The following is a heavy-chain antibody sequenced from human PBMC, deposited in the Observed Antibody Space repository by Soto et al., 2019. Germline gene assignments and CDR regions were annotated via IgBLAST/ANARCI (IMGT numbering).Heavy chain of an antibody. Sequence: PADTLSLTCTVSGGSLSSYYWSWIRQPPGKGLEWMGYIYYSGSTKYNPSLKSRVTISVDTPNNQFSLKRSSVAAADTAVYYCARQASNHGPYSYYYMDVWGKGTTVTVSS. CDR1: GGSLSSYY. CDR3: ARQASNHGPYSYYYMDV. V-gene: IGHV4-59*08. D-gene: IGHD4-4*01. J-gene: IGHJ6*03. CDR2: IYYSGST.